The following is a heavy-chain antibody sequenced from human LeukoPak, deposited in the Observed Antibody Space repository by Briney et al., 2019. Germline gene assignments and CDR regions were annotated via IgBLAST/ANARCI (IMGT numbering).Heavy chain of an antibody. D-gene: IGHD2-15*01. CDR2: MNPNSGNT. CDR3: ARAGGYCGRISCPYYFDY. Sequence: ASVKVSCKASGDTFSRYAISWVRQATGQGLERMGWMNPNSGNTGYAQKFQGRVTMTRNTSISTAYMELSSLRSEDTAVYYCARAGGYCGRISCPYYFDYWGQGSLVAVTS. J-gene: IGHJ4*02. CDR1: GDTFSRYA. V-gene: IGHV1-8*01.